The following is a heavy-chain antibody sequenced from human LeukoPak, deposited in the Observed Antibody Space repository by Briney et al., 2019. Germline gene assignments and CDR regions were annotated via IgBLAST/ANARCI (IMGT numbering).Heavy chain of an antibody. D-gene: IGHD3-22*01. CDR1: GFTFSSYW. Sequence: GGSLRLSCGASGFTFSSYWMHWVRQAPGKGLVWVSRINTDGSSTTYADSVKGRFTISRDNAKNSLYLQMNSLRAEDTAVYYCARDSVHGYYDSSGYSTLFDYWGQGTLVTVSS. CDR2: INTDGSST. CDR3: ARDSVHGYYDSSGYSTLFDY. V-gene: IGHV3-74*01. J-gene: IGHJ4*02.